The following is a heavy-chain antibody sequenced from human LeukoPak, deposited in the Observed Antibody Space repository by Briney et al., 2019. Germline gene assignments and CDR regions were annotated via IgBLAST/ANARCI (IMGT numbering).Heavy chain of an antibody. CDR2: ISGSGGST. D-gene: IGHD3-3*01. Sequence: GGSLRLSCAASGFTFSSYAMSWVRQAPGKGLEWVSAISGSGGSTYYADSVKGRFTISRDNAKNSLYLQMNSLRAEDTAVYYCARDSYYDFWSGYYTGIGYWGRGTLVTVSS. J-gene: IGHJ4*02. V-gene: IGHV3-23*01. CDR3: ARDSYYDFWSGYYTGIGY. CDR1: GFTFSSYA.